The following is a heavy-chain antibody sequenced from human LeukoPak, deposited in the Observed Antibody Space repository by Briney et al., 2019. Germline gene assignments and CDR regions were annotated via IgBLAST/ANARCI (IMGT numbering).Heavy chain of an antibody. D-gene: IGHD3-10*01. J-gene: IGHJ4*02. CDR2: IGGSGATT. CDR3: ARDHYGSGSYSDY. Sequence: GGSLRLSCAASGFTFSSYAMSWVRQAPGKGLEWVSAIGGSGATTYYADSVRGRFTISRDNSKNSLYLQMNSLRAEDTAVYYCARDHYGSGSYSDYWGQGTLVTVSS. V-gene: IGHV3-23*01. CDR1: GFTFSSYA.